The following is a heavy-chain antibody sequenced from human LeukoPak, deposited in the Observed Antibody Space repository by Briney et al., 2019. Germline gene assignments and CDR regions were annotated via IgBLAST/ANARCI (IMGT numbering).Heavy chain of an antibody. J-gene: IGHJ4*02. CDR1: GFTFSNYW. CDR2: IKPDGSEQ. V-gene: IGHV3-7*01. Sequence: GGSLRLSCTASGFTFSNYWMGWVCQAPGKGLEWVGNIKPDGSEQYYGDSLKGRFTMSRDNAKNSLYLNMNSLRAEDTALYYCARDFGSTGSYDYWGQGALVTVSS. D-gene: IGHD1-26*01. CDR3: ARDFGSTGSYDY.